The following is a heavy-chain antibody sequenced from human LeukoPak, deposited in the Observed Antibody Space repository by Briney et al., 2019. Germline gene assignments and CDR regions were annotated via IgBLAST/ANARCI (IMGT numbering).Heavy chain of an antibody. CDR2: IYYSGST. Sequence: PSETLSLTCTVSGDSISSSYWSWIRQPPGKGLEWIGHIYYSGSTNYNPSLKSRVTISVDTSKNQFSLKLSSVTAADTAVYFCARSAAGLSHGMDVWGQGTTVTLSS. CDR1: GDSISSSY. CDR3: ARSAAGLSHGMDV. J-gene: IGHJ6*02. V-gene: IGHV4-59*08. D-gene: IGHD6-13*01.